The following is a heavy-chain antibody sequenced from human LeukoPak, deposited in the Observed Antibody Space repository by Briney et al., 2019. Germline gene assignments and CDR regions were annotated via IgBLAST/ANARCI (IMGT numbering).Heavy chain of an antibody. V-gene: IGHV1-8*03. D-gene: IGHD3-22*01. CDR2: MNPNSGNT. J-gene: IGHJ4*02. Sequence: ASVKVSCKASGYTFTSYDINWVRQATGQGLEWMGWMNPNSGNTGYAQKFQGRVTITRDTSASTAYMDLSSLRSEDTAVYYCARDPRSGFHDYWGQGTLVTVSS. CDR3: ARDPRSGFHDY. CDR1: GYTFTSYD.